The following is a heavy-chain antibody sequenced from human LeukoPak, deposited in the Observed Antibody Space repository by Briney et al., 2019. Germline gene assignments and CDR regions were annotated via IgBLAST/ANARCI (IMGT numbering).Heavy chain of an antibody. CDR2: IKRDGSEK. Sequence: GGSLRLSCAASGFTFSSYWMSWVRQAPGKGLEWVANIKRDGSEKYYVDSVKGRSTISRDNAKNSLYLQMNSLRAEDTAVYYCAVGYCSGGSCYSNWFDPWGQGTLVTVSS. D-gene: IGHD2-15*01. V-gene: IGHV3-7*01. J-gene: IGHJ5*02. CDR3: AVGYCSGGSCYSNWFDP. CDR1: GFTFSSYW.